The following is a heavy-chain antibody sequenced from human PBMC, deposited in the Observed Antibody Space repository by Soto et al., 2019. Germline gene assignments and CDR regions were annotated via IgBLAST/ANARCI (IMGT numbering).Heavy chain of an antibody. CDR2: IYPGDSDT. CDR3: AGGYCDSAGCQPVFDI. J-gene: IGHJ4*02. D-gene: IGHD2-2*01. CDR1: GYIFSSYW. V-gene: IGHV5-51*01. Sequence: PGESLKISCKGSGYIFSSYWIAWVRQMPGKGLEWMGIIYPGDSDTRYRPSFQGQVTISADKSINTAYLQWSSLEASDTAMYYCAGGYCDSAGCQPVFDIWGQGTLVTVSS.